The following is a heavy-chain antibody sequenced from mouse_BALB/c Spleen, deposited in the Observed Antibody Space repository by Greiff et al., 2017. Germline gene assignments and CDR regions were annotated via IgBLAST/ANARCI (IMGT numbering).Heavy chain of an antibody. V-gene: IGHV14-4*02. J-gene: IGHJ2*01. CDR2: IDPENGDT. CDR3: NAYGNLFDY. D-gene: IGHD2-1*01. CDR1: GFNIKDYY. Sequence: EVKVVESGAELVRSGASVKLSCTASGFNIKDYYMHWVKQRPEQGLEWIGWIDPENGDTEYAPKFQGKATMTADTSSNTAYLQLSSLTSEDTAVYYCNAYGNLFDYWGQGTTLTVSS.